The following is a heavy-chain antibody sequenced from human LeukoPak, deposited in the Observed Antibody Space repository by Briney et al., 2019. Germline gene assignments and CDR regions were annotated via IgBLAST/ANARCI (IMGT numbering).Heavy chain of an antibody. D-gene: IGHD6-19*01. V-gene: IGHV4-34*01. Sequence: KSSETLSLTCAVYGGSFSGYYWSWIRQPPGKGLEWIGEINHSGSTNYNPSLKSRVTISVDTSKNQFSLKLSSVTAADTAVYYCARDRDVVAVAGPGFFDYWGQGTLVTVSS. CDR3: ARDRDVVAVAGPGFFDY. CDR2: INHSGST. CDR1: GGSFSGYY. J-gene: IGHJ4*02.